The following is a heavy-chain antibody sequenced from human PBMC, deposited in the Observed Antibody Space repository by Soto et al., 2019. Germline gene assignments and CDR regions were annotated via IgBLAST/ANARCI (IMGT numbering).Heavy chain of an antibody. Sequence: QVQLVESGGGLVKPGGSLRLSCTASGFTFTDHYMTWIRQAPGKGLECVSYINSGGSNIYYADSVRGRITISKDNAKNSMHLQRSRRGAEDTAIYYCGGDRRGENWGQGTLVIVSS. V-gene: IGHV3-11*01. D-gene: IGHD3-16*01. CDR3: GGDRRGEN. CDR1: GFTFTDHY. J-gene: IGHJ4*02. CDR2: INSGGSNI.